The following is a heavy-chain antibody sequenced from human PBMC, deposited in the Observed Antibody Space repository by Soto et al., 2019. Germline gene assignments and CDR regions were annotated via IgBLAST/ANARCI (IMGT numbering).Heavy chain of an antibody. D-gene: IGHD3-10*01. CDR3: ARNQGWLGELWDAFDI. CDR1: GYSFTSYW. V-gene: IGHV5-51*01. CDR2: IYPGDSDT. Sequence: GESLKISCKGSGYSFTSYWIGWVRQMPGKGLEWMGIIYPGDSDTRYSPSFQGQVTISADKSISTAYLQWSSLKASDTAMYYCARNQGWLGELWDAFDIWGQGTMVTVSS. J-gene: IGHJ3*02.